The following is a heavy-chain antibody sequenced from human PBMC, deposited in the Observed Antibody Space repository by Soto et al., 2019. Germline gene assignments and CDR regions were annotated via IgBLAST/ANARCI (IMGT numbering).Heavy chain of an antibody. V-gene: IGHV4-39*02. D-gene: IGHD1-26*01. CDR2: IYYSGST. CDR1: GGSISSSSYY. Sequence: QLQLQESGPGLVKPSETLSLTCTVSGGSISSSSYYWGWIRQPPGKGLEWIGSIYYSGSTYYNPSLKSRVTISVDTSKNHFALKLSSVTAADTAVYYCAGVGATYYYYGMDVWGQGTTVTVSS. CDR3: AGVGATYYYYGMDV. J-gene: IGHJ6*02.